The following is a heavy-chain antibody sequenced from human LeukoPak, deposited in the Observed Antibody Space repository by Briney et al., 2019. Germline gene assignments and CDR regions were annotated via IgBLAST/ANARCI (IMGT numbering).Heavy chain of an antibody. CDR2: IYYSGST. V-gene: IGHV4-30-4*01. J-gene: IGHJ4*02. CDR1: GGSIRSGDFY. Sequence: SQTLSLTCTVSGGSIRSGDFYWSWIRQPPGKGLEWIGYIYYSGSTNYKPSLKSRVTISKDTSKNQFSLKLSSVTAADTAVYYCARVRHIGDYYDSSGYYSQGSYYFDYWGQGTLVTVSS. CDR3: ARVRHIGDYYDSSGYYSQGSYYFDY. D-gene: IGHD3-22*01.